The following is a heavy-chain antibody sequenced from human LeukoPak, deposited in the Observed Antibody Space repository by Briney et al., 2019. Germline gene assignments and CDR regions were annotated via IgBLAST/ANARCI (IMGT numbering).Heavy chain of an antibody. D-gene: IGHD3-10*01. Sequence: GASLRLSCAASGLTFSNYAMTWVRLAPGKGLEWVSSLSGSGGGPWYAGSVKGRFTISRDNSKNTLYLQMNSLRAEDTAVYYCAKDRTPYSRSGGYYLGAFDIWGHGTLVTVSS. CDR3: AKDRTPYSRSGGYYLGAFDI. CDR1: GLTFSNYA. J-gene: IGHJ3*02. CDR2: LSGSGGGP. V-gene: IGHV3-23*01.